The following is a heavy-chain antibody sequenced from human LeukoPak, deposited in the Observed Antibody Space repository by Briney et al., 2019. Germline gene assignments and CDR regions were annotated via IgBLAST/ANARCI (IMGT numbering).Heavy chain of an antibody. Sequence: SETLSLTCTVSGGSISFSTYYWGWIRQPPGKGLDWIGSIYYSGNTYYNPSLKSRVTILVDTSKNQFSLKLSSVTAADTAVYYCAREMRRFLHAFDTWGQGTMVTVSS. D-gene: IGHD3-3*01. CDR3: AREMRRFLHAFDT. V-gene: IGHV4-39*07. CDR2: IYYSGNT. J-gene: IGHJ3*02. CDR1: GGSISFSTYY.